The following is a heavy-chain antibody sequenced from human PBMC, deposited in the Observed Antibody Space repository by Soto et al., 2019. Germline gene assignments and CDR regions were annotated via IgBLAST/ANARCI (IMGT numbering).Heavy chain of an antibody. CDR3: ARDSSGYDFHYFDY. D-gene: IGHD5-12*01. J-gene: IGHJ4*02. Sequence: SVKVSCKASGGTFSSYTISWVRQAPGQGLEWMGRIIPILGIANYAQKFQGRVTITADKSTSTAYMELSSLRSEDTAVYYCARDSSGYDFHYFDYWGQGTLVTVSS. CDR2: IIPILGIA. CDR1: GGTFSSYT. V-gene: IGHV1-69*04.